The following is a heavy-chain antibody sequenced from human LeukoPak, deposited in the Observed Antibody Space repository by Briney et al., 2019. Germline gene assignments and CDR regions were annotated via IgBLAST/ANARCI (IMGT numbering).Heavy chain of an antibody. J-gene: IGHJ6*03. CDR2: IFSYTGQT. D-gene: IGHD3-3*01. Sequence: ASVKVSCKASGHTANTYGFSWIRQAPGQGLEWIGWIFSYTGQTKFIDKLQGRVTMTTDTSKTIAFLELRSLRSDDTAVYFCANVAKGRFFFYYMGVWGEGTAVTVS. CDR3: ANVAKGRFFFYYMGV. CDR1: GHTANTYG. V-gene: IGHV1-18*01.